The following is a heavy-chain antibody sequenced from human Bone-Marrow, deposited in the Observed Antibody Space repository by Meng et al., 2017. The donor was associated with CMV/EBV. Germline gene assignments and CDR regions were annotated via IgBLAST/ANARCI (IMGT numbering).Heavy chain of an antibody. Sequence: SGPTLVKPTQTLTLTCTFSGFSLSTSEVGVGWIRQPPGKALEWLALIYWNDDKRYSPSLKSRLTITKDTSKNQVVLTMTNMDPVDTATYYCARILGPAGPTRAFWYFDPWGHGTLVTVSS. CDR1: GFSLSTSEVG. J-gene: IGHJ2*01. D-gene: IGHD2-2*01. CDR3: ARILGPAGPTRAFWYFDP. CDR2: IYWNDDK. V-gene: IGHV2-5*01.